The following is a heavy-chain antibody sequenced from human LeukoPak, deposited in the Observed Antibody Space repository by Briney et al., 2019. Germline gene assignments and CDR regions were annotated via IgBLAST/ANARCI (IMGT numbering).Heavy chain of an antibody. V-gene: IGHV4-34*01. D-gene: IGHD6-13*01. CDR2: INHSGST. Sequence: SETLSLTRAVYGGSFSGYYWSWIRQPPGKGLEWIGEINHSGSTNYNPSLKSRVTISVDTSKNQFSLKLSSVTAADTAVYYCAREGGIAAAVLYYFDYWGQGTLVTVSS. CDR3: AREGGIAAAVLYYFDY. CDR1: GGSFSGYY. J-gene: IGHJ4*02.